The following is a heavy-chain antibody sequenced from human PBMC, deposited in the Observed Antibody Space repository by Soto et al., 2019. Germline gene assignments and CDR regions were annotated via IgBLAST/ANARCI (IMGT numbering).Heavy chain of an antibody. J-gene: IGHJ6*02. CDR1: GYSFTSYW. D-gene: IGHD3-22*01. V-gene: IGHV5-10-1*01. CDR3: ARIHYYDSSGPRGYYYGMDV. Sequence: PGESLKISCKGSGYSFTSYWISWVRQMPGKGLEWMGRIDPSDSYTNYSPSFQGHVTISADKSISTAYLQWSSLKASDTAMYYCARIHYYDSSGPRGYYYGMDVWGQGTTVTVSS. CDR2: IDPSDSYT.